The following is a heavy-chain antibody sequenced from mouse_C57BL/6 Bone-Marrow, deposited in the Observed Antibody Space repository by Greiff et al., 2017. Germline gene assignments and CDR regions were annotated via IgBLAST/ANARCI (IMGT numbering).Heavy chain of an antibody. CDR1: GYTFTSYG. V-gene: IGHV1-81*01. Sequence: QVQLQQSGAELARPGTSVKLSCTASGYTFTSYGMSWVKQRTGQGLEWIGEIYPGSGDTYYNEKFKGKATLTADKSSSTAYMVLLSLTSEDSAAYFCAPVLDAMDYWGQGTSLTVSS. D-gene: IGHD1-1*01. CDR3: APVLDAMDY. CDR2: IYPGSGDT. J-gene: IGHJ4*01.